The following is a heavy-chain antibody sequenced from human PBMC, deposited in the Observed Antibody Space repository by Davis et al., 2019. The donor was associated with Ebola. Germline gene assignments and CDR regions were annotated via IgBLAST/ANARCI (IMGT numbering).Heavy chain of an antibody. D-gene: IGHD6-19*01. CDR1: GGSISSSSYY. CDR2: IYYSGST. J-gene: IGHJ4*02. Sequence: MPSETLSLTCTVSGGSISSSSYYWGWIRQPPGKGLVWIGSIYYSGSTYYNPSPKSRVTISVDKSKNQFSLKLSSVTAADTAVYYCARDSSSGYYFDYWGQGTLVTVSS. V-gene: IGHV4-39*07. CDR3: ARDSSSGYYFDY.